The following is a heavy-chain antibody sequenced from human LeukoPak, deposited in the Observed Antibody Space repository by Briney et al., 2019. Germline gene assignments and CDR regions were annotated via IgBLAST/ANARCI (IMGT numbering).Heavy chain of an antibody. Sequence: GGSLRLSCAASGFTFSSYAMHWVRQAPGKGLEWVSAISGSGDTTYYAESVRGRFTISRDISKNTLYLQMNSLRVEDTAVYYCVKDRVGTWEPIDYWGQGTLVTVSS. CDR2: ISGSGDTT. CDR1: GFTFSSYA. V-gene: IGHV3-23*01. D-gene: IGHD1-26*01. J-gene: IGHJ4*02. CDR3: VKDRVGTWEPIDY.